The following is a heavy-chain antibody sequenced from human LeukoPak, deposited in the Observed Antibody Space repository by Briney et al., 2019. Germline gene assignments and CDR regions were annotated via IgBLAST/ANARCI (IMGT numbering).Heavy chain of an antibody. D-gene: IGHD3-9*01. CDR3: ARGSYDILTGYPYYFDY. V-gene: IGHV3-30*03. CDR2: ISYDGSNK. Sequence: PGRSLRLSCAASGFTFSSYGMHWVRQAPGKGLEWVAVISYDGSNKYYADSVKGRFTISRDNSKNTLYLQMNSLRAEDTAVYYCARGSYDILTGYPYYFDYWGQGTLVTVSS. CDR1: GFTFSSYG. J-gene: IGHJ4*02.